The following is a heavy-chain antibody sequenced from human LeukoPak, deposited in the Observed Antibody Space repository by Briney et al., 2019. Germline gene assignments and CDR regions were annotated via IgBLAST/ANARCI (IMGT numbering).Heavy chain of an antibody. CDR3: AAAAPGHYYFDY. J-gene: IGHJ4*02. Sequence: GGSLRLSCAASGFTVSSNYMSWVRQAPGKGLEWMSYISPSGSSANYADSMKGRFTISRDNAKNSLYLEVNSLTAEDTAVYYCAAAAPGHYYFDYWGQGTLVSVSS. V-gene: IGHV3-11*03. CDR2: ISPSGSSA. D-gene: IGHD6-6*01. CDR1: GFTVSSNY.